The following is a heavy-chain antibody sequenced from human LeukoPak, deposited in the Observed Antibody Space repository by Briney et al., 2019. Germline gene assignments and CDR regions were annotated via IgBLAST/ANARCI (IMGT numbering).Heavy chain of an antibody. V-gene: IGHV3-30*04. CDR3: AKDTPLGGYSGYDYVWDY. CDR2: ISYDGSNK. CDR1: GFTFSSYA. D-gene: IGHD5-12*01. Sequence: GGSLRLSCAASGFTFSSYAMHWVRQAPGKGLEWVAVISYDGSNKYYADSVKGRFTISRDNSKNTLYLQMNSLRAEDTAVYYCAKDTPLGGYSGYDYVWDYWGQGTLVTVSS. J-gene: IGHJ4*02.